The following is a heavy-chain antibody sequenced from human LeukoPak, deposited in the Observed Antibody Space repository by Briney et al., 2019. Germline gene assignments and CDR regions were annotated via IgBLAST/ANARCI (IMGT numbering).Heavy chain of an antibody. CDR1: GGSISGYY. V-gene: IGHV4-59*08. Sequence: PSETLSLTCTVSGGSISGYYWSWIRQPPGKGLEWIGYIYYRGNTKYNPSLESRVTISLDTSKNQFSLKLSSVTAADMAVYYCARQDFFDSSGYLGVNYWGQGALVTVSS. D-gene: IGHD3-22*01. CDR3: ARQDFFDSSGYLGVNY. J-gene: IGHJ4*02. CDR2: IYYRGNT.